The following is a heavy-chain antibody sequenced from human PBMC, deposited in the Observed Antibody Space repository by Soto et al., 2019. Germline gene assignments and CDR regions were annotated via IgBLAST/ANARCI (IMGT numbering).Heavy chain of an antibody. V-gene: IGHV3-15*06. CDR1: GFSFPNAW. CDR2: ITNKENGEAT. CDR3: TPGRFGSNEWSFDY. J-gene: IGHJ4*02. D-gene: IGHD2-8*01. Sequence: EVQLVESGGGLVEPGGSLRLSCAASGFSFPNAWMTWVRQAPGKGLAWVGRITNKENGEATKYAAPVKGRFTISRDDSENIRYLQMYILQTEDTAVYYCTPGRFGSNEWSFDYWGQGTLVTVSS.